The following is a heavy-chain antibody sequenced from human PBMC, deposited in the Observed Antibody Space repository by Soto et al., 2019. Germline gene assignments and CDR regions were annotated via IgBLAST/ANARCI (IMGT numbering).Heavy chain of an antibody. CDR2: VYNDGST. CDR1: GFTVSTKY. V-gene: IGHV3-53*01. J-gene: IGHJ4*02. CDR3: ASNGFFDGYYYGNY. D-gene: IGHD3-22*01. Sequence: EVQLVESGGGLLQPGGSLRLSCAASGFTVSTKYMSWVRQAPGKGLEWVSVVYNDGSTSYADFVKGRFTISRDNSKNTLYLHMDSLSAEDTAVYYCASNGFFDGYYYGNYWGQGTLVTVSS.